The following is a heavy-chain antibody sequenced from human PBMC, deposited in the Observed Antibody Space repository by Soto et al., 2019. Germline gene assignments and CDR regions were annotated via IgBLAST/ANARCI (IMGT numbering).Heavy chain of an antibody. V-gene: IGHV4-39*01. D-gene: IGHD3-9*01. CDR2: IYYSGST. CDR1: GGSISSSNYY. CDR3: ASTIFPPSNWFDP. J-gene: IGHJ5*02. Sequence: SETLSLTCTVSGGSISSSNYYWGWIRQPPGKGLEWIGNIYYSGSTYYNPSLKSRVTISIDTSKNQFSLRLSSVTAADTAVYYCASTIFPPSNWFDPWGQGTLVTVS.